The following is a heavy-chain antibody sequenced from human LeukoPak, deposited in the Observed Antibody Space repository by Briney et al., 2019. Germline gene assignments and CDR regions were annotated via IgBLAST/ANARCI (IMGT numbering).Heavy chain of an antibody. D-gene: IGHD2-8*01. J-gene: IGHJ4*02. CDR1: GGSISGYY. CDR3: ARYYCPNGVCQGFDY. V-gene: IGHV4-59*01. Sequence: SETLSLTCSVSGGSISGYYWSWIRQLPGKGLEWIGYIHSNGRTNSNPSLKSRVTISVDTFKNQFSLNLISVTAADTAVYYCARYYCPNGVCQGFDYWGQGTLVTVSS. CDR2: IHSNGRT.